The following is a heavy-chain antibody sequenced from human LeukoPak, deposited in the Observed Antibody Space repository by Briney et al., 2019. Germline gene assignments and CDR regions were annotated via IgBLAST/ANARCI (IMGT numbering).Heavy chain of an antibody. CDR3: ARRAWAYYDILTDPYYYMDV. J-gene: IGHJ6*03. V-gene: IGHV4-34*01. Sequence: SETLSLTCAVYGGSFSGYYWSWIRQPPGKGLEWIGEINHSGSTNYNPSLKSRVTISVETSKNQFSLKLSSVTAADTAVYYCARRAWAYYDILTDPYYYMDVWGKGTTVTVSS. CDR2: INHSGST. CDR1: GGSFSGYY. D-gene: IGHD3-9*01.